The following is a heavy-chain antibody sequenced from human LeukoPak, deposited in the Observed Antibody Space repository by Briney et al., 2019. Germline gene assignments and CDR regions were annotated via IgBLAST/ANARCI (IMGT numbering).Heavy chain of an antibody. Sequence: ASVKVSCKASGYTFTSYYMHWVRQAPGQGLEWMGIINPSGGSTSYAQKFQGRVTMTRDTSTSIVYMELSSLRSEDTAVYYCARDCLIAAAGSYFDYWGQGTLVTVSS. V-gene: IGHV1-46*01. J-gene: IGHJ4*02. CDR3: ARDCLIAAAGSYFDY. D-gene: IGHD6-13*01. CDR2: INPSGGST. CDR1: GYTFTSYY.